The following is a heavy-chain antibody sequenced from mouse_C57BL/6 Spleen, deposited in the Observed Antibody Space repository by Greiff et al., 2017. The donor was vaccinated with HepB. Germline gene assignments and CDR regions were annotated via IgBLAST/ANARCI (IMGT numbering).Heavy chain of an antibody. D-gene: IGHD1-1*01. CDR3: TTGITTVVATNYFDY. CDR2: IDPENGDT. V-gene: IGHV14-4*01. CDR1: GFNIKDDY. J-gene: IGHJ2*01. Sequence: EVQLQQSGAELVRPGASVKLSCTASGFNIKDDYMHWVKQRPEQGLEWIGWIDPENGDTEYASKFQGKATITADTSSNTAYLQLSSLTSEDTAVYYCTTGITTVVATNYFDYWGQGTTLTVSS.